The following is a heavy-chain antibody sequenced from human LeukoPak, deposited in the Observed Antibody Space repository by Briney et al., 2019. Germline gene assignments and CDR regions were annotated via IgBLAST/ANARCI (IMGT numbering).Heavy chain of an antibody. D-gene: IGHD3-9*01. CDR3: AKGTIDILTGQSSGMYI. CDR1: GFTFSSYA. J-gene: IGHJ6*04. Sequence: PGGSLRLSCAASGFTFSSYAMSWVRQAPGKGLEWVSAISGSGGRTYYADSVKGRFTISRDNSKNTLYLQMNSMRAEDTAVYYCAKGTIDILTGQSSGMYIWGEGTTVTVSS. V-gene: IGHV3-23*01. CDR2: ISGSGGRT.